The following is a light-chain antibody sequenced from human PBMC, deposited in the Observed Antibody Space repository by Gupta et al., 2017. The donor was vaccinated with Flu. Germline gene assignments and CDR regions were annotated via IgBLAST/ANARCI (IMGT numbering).Light chain of an antibody. J-gene: IGLJ2*01. CDR3: NSYSSSSTLIV. Sequence: QSALTQPASVSGSPGQSITISCTGTSSDVGGYDYVSWYQQHPGKAPKLMIHDVSNRPSGVSNRFSGSKSGNTASLTISGLQAEDEADYYCNSYSSSSTLIVFGGGTKLTVL. CDR2: DVS. V-gene: IGLV2-14*03. CDR1: SSDVGGYDY.